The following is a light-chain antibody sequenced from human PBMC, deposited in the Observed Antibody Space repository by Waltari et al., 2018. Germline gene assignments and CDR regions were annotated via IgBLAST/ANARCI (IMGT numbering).Light chain of an antibody. CDR2: DAT. CDR3: SSYKSGSILL. V-gene: IGLV2-14*01. Sequence: QSALTQPASVSGSPGQPLSLSCPGSGSVIGASHHVSWFQQSPGKAPNLLVFDATKRPSGVSNRFSGSKSGNTASLTISGLQAEDEADYYCSSYKSGSILLSGGGTKVTVL. CDR1: GSVIGASHH. J-gene: IGLJ2*01.